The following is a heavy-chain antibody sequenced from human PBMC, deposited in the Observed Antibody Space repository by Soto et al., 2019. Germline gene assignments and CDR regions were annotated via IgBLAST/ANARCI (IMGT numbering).Heavy chain of an antibody. J-gene: IGHJ4*02. CDR1: GGSISSGGYY. CDR2: IYYSGST. CDR3: ARDSKYCSSTSCYTRVDY. D-gene: IGHD2-2*02. Sequence: SETLSLTCTVSGGSISSGGYYWSWIRQHPGKGLEWIGYIYYSGSTCYNLSLKSRVTISVDTSKNQFSLKLSSVTAADTAVYNCARDSKYCSSTSCYTRVDYWGQGTLVTVSS. V-gene: IGHV4-31*03.